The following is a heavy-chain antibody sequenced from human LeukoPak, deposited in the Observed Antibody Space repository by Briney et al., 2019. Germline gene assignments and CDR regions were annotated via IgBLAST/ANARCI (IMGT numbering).Heavy chain of an antibody. CDR1: GYSISRGYS. D-gene: IGHD3-22*01. V-gene: IGHV4-38-2*02. CDR3: ARDGDYYDSSGSFDS. CDR2: FYTSESI. J-gene: IGHJ4*02. Sequence: SETLSLTGIVSGYSISRGYSWGWIRQPPGKGLEWIGRFYTSESIDYNPSLKSRVIMSVDTSKNQFSLKLYSVTAADTAVYYCARDGDYYDSSGSFDSWGQGTLVTVSS.